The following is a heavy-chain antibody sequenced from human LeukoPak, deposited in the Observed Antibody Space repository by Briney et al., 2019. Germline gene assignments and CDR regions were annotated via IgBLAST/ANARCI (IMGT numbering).Heavy chain of an antibody. CDR1: GGPISRYY. Sequence: PSETLSLTCTVSGGPISRYYWSWIRQPAGKGLEWIGRIYASGSTDYNPSLKSRVTMSVDTSKNQFSLRLGSVTAADTAVYYCARGGLDRSIDYWGQGTLVTVSS. CDR2: IYASGST. D-gene: IGHD3/OR15-3a*01. CDR3: ARGGLDRSIDY. J-gene: IGHJ4*02. V-gene: IGHV4-4*07.